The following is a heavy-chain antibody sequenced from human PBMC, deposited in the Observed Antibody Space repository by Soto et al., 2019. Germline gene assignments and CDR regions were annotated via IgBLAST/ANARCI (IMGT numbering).Heavy chain of an antibody. Sequence: QVQLVQSGAEVKKPGSSVKVSCKASGGTFSSYTISWVRQAPGQGLEWMGRIIPILGIANYAQKIQGRATNTANKATSTAYMELSSMRSEDTAVYYCARDCRSTSCDAPTPDYYYGMDLWCQGTPVTVSS. J-gene: IGHJ6*02. D-gene: IGHD2-2*01. V-gene: IGHV1-69*08. CDR2: IIPILGIA. CDR1: GGTFSSYT. CDR3: ARDCRSTSCDAPTPDYYYGMDL.